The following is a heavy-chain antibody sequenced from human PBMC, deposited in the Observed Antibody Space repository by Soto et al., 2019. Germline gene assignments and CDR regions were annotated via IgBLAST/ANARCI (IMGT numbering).Heavy chain of an antibody. V-gene: IGHV4-31*03. CDR1: GGSNTKCGYQ. D-gene: IGHD4-17*01. CDR2: IYYSGAT. Sequence: NSTVAGGSNTKCGYQRGWIYQHPGKNKKRIGYIYYSGATYYNPSLKSRVTISVDTSRNQFSLKLSSVTAADMAVIFFVRGGLGITLTMSSFASCGQGTLDTVSA. CDR3: VRGGLGITLTMSSFAS. J-gene: IGHJ4*02.